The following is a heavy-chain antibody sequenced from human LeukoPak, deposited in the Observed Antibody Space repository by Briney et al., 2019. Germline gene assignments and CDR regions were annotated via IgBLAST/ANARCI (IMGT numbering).Heavy chain of an antibody. J-gene: IGHJ4*02. D-gene: IGHD3-22*01. CDR3: ARRLTTYYYDSSGYPFDY. V-gene: IGHV1-69*13. Sequence: GASVKVSCKASGGTFISYAISWVRQAPGQGLEWMGGIIPIFGTANYAQKFQGRVTITADESTSTAYMELSSLRSEDTAVYYCARRLTTYYYDSSGYPFDYWGQGTLVTVSS. CDR1: GGTFISYA. CDR2: IIPIFGTA.